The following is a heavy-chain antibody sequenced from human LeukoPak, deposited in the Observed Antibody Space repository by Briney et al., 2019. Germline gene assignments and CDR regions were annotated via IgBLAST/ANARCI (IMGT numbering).Heavy chain of an antibody. CDR3: ASDRLSRRWFDP. D-gene: IGHD2-2*01. CDR2: IYTSGST. V-gene: IGHV4-4*07. CDR1: GGSISSYY. Sequence: SETLSLTCTVSGGSISSYYWSWIRQPAGKGLEWIGRIYTSGSTNYNPSLKSRVTMSVDTSKNQFSLTLSSVTAADTAVYYCASDRLSRRWFDPWGQGTLVTVSS. J-gene: IGHJ5*02.